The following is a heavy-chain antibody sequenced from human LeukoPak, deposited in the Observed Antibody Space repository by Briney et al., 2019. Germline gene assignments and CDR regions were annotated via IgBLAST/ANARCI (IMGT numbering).Heavy chain of an antibody. CDR1: GFTFSTYR. J-gene: IGHJ6*03. CDR3: ARYCSSTSCYLPYYYYYYMDV. D-gene: IGHD2-2*01. Sequence: PGGSLRLSCAASGFTFSTYRMNWVRRAPGKGLEWVSYISSSSSTIYYADSVKGRFTISRDNAKNSLYLQMNSLRAEDTAVYYCARYCSSTSCYLPYYYYYYMDVWGKGTTVTVSS. V-gene: IGHV3-48*01. CDR2: ISSSSSTI.